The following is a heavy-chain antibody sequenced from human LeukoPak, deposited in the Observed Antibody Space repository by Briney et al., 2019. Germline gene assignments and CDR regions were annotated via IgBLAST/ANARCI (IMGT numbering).Heavy chain of an antibody. D-gene: IGHD4-17*01. V-gene: IGHV1-18*01. J-gene: IGHJ6*02. CDR1: GYTFTSYG. CDR3: ARDLGSYGDYRGDYYYYGMDV. CDR2: ISAYNGNT. Sequence: GASVKVSCKASGYTFTSYGISWVRQAPGQGLEWMGWISAYNGNTNYAQKLQGRVTMTTDTSTSTAYMELRSLRSDDTAVYYCARDLGSYGDYRGDYYYYGMDVWGQGTTVTVSS.